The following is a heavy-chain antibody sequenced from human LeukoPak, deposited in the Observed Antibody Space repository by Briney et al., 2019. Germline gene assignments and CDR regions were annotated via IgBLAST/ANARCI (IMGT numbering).Heavy chain of an antibody. V-gene: IGHV3-23*01. CDR2: ITNYGGTT. D-gene: IGHD4-23*01. CDR3: AKASGGNVVY. J-gene: IGHJ4*02. CDR1: GFTFSTHA. Sequence: GGSLRLSCAASGFTFSTHAMAWVRQAPGKGLEVVSAITNYGGTTNHAASVRGRFTISRDNSKNTLYLQMHSLRPEGTAVYYCAKASGGNVVYWGQGTLVTVSS.